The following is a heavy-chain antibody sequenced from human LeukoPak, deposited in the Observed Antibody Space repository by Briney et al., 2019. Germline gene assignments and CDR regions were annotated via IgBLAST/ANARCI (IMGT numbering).Heavy chain of an antibody. CDR3: ARDNVVVPANAMSSSDY. J-gene: IGHJ4*02. Sequence: GGSLRLSCTASGFTFSSYAIHWVRQAPGKGLEWVSVIYYDGSKIYYADSVKGRFTLSRDNSKNTLYLQMNSLIAEDTAVYYCARDNVVVPANAMSSSDYWGQGTLVTVSS. CDR1: GFTFSSYA. D-gene: IGHD2-2*01. CDR2: IYYDGSKI. V-gene: IGHV3-33*01.